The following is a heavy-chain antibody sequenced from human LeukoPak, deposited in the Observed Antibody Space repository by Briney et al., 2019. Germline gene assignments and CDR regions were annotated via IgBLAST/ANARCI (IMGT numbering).Heavy chain of an antibody. V-gene: IGHV1-2*02. CDR3: ARGVVAATAYNWFDP. J-gene: IGHJ5*02. Sequence: ASVKVSCKASGYTFTGYYMHWVRQAPGQGLEWMGWINPNSGGTNYAQKFQGRVTMTRDTSISTAYMELSSLRSEDTAVYYCARGVVAATAYNWFDPWGQGTLVTVSS. CDR2: INPNSGGT. D-gene: IGHD2-15*01. CDR1: GYTFTGYY.